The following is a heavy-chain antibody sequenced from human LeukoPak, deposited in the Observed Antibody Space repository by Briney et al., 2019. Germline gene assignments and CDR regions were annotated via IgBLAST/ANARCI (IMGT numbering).Heavy chain of an antibody. Sequence: ASVKVSCKASGYTFTSYDINWVRQATGQGLEWMGWMNPNSGNTGYAQKFQGRVTMTRDTSTSTVYMELSSLRSEDTAVYYCAREDDDYGDYVLYYWGQGTLVTVSS. CDR2: MNPNSGNT. D-gene: IGHD4-17*01. CDR3: AREDDDYGDYVLYY. J-gene: IGHJ4*02. V-gene: IGHV1-8*01. CDR1: GYTFTSYD.